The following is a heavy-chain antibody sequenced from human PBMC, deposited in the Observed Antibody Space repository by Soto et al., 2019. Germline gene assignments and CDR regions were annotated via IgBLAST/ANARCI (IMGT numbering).Heavy chain of an antibody. J-gene: IGHJ6*02. CDR3: ENLYCSGGSCPSYYYYGMDV. Sequence: QVQLVESGGGVVQPGRSLRLSCAASGFTFSSYGMHWVRQAPGKGLEWVAVISSDGSNKYYADSVKGRFTISRDNSKNTLYLHMNSLRAEDTAVYYCENLYCSGGSCPSYYYYGMDVWGQGTTVTVSS. CDR1: GFTFSSYG. V-gene: IGHV3-30*18. D-gene: IGHD2-15*01. CDR2: ISSDGSNK.